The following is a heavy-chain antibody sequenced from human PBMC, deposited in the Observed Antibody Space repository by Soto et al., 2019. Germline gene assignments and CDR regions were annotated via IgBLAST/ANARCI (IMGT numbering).Heavy chain of an antibody. CDR3: AKDREPSIAANWFDP. CDR1: GFTFSSYA. J-gene: IGHJ5*02. Sequence: GGSLRLSCAASGFTFSSYAMSWVRQAPGKGLEWVSAISGSGGSTYYADSVKGRFTISRDNSKNTLYLQMNSLRAEDTAVYYCAKDREPSIAANWFDPWGHGTLVTVSS. V-gene: IGHV3-23*01. D-gene: IGHD6-6*01. CDR2: ISGSGGST.